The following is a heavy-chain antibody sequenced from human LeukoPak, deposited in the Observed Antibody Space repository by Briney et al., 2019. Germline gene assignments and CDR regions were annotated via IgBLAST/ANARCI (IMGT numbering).Heavy chain of an antibody. Sequence: PSGTLSLTCTVSGGSISSGGYYWSWIRQHPGEGLEWIGYIYYTGSTDYNPSLKSRVTISVDTSKNQFSLKLSSVTAADTAVYYCARVYYYDNSGYGKDYFDYWGQGTLVTVSS. CDR3: ARVYYYDNSGYGKDYFDY. CDR1: GGSISSGGYY. J-gene: IGHJ4*02. V-gene: IGHV4-31*03. D-gene: IGHD3-22*01. CDR2: IYYTGST.